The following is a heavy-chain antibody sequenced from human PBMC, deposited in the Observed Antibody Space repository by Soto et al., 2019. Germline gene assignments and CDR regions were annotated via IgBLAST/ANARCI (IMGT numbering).Heavy chain of an antibody. CDR2: IYYIGST. J-gene: IGHJ4*02. D-gene: IGHD3-16*01. CDR3: AKDRDPDGVWDIDF. V-gene: IGHV4-30-4*01. Sequence: TLSLTCTVSGGSISSGDYYWSWIRQPPGKGLEWIGYIYYIGSTYYNPSLKSRVTISVYTSKNTLYLQMNSLRAEDTAVYYCAKDRDPDGVWDIDFWGQGTRVTVSS. CDR1: GGSISSGDYY.